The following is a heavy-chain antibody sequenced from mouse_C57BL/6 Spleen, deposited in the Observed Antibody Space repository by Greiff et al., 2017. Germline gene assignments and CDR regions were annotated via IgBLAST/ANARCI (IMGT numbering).Heavy chain of an antibody. CDR2: INPSTGGT. D-gene: IGHD2-12*01. CDR1: GYSFTGYY. Sequence: EVQGVESGPELVKPGASVKISCKASGYSFTGYYMNWVKQSPEKSLEWIGEINPSTGGTTYNQKFKAKATLTVDKSSSTAYMQLKSLTSEDSAVYYCASYDGAMDYWGQGTSVTVSS. V-gene: IGHV1-42*01. CDR3: ASYDGAMDY. J-gene: IGHJ4*01.